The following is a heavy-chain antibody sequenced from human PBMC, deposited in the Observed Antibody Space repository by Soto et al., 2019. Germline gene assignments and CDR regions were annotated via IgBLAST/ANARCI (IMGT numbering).Heavy chain of an antibody. V-gene: IGHV5-10-1*01. Sequence: PWESLKISCNVSGYSFSSQWISWVRQMPGKGLEWMGRIDPSDSYTSYSPSFQGHVTISTDNSISTAYLQWSSLKASDTAMYYCARHGKSSVITKTYGMDVWGQGTTVTVSS. CDR1: GYSFSSQW. D-gene: IGHD1-1*01. CDR2: IDPSDSYT. CDR3: ARHGKSSVITKTYGMDV. J-gene: IGHJ6*02.